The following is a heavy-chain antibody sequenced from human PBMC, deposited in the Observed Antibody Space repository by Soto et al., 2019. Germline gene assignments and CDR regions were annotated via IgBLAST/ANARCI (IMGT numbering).Heavy chain of an antibody. Sequence: GGSLRLSCAASGFSFSSFAMNWVRQAPGKGLEWVSIISGSADSTFHADSVKGRFTISRDNSKSTLYLQINSLRAEDTAVYYCAKTRGAMIYAISVYGMDVWGQGTTVTVSS. J-gene: IGHJ6*02. D-gene: IGHD2-8*01. CDR3: AKTRGAMIYAISVYGMDV. V-gene: IGHV3-23*01. CDR1: GFSFSSFA. CDR2: ISGSADST.